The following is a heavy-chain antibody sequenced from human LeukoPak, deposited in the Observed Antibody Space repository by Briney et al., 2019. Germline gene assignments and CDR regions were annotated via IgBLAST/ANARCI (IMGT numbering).Heavy chain of an antibody. Sequence: ASVKVSCKASGYTFTSYGISWVRQAPGQGLEWMGWISAYNGNTNYAQKLQGRVAMTTDTSTSTAYMELRSLRSDDTAVYYCARGVNDYPLPNYYYYMDVWGKGTTVTVSS. CDR1: GYTFTSYG. CDR3: ARGVNDYPLPNYYYYMDV. J-gene: IGHJ6*03. D-gene: IGHD4/OR15-4a*01. CDR2: ISAYNGNT. V-gene: IGHV1-18*01.